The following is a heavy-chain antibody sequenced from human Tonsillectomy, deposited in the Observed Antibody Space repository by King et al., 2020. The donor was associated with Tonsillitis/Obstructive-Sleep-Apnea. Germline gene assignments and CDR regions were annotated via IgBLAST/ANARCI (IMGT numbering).Heavy chain of an antibody. D-gene: IGHD5-12*01. CDR3: ASHGVGYSGYVDDYGGVYYYYGMDV. CDR2: ISTSSSYT. CDR1: GFTFSDYY. Sequence: QLVQSGGGLVKPGGSLRLSCAASGFTFSDYYMSWIRQAPGKGLEWVSYISTSSSYTNYADSVKGRFTISRDNAKNSLYLQMNSLRAEDTAVYYCASHGVGYSGYVDDYGGVYYYYGMDVWGQGTTVTVSS. V-gene: IGHV3-11*06. J-gene: IGHJ6*02.